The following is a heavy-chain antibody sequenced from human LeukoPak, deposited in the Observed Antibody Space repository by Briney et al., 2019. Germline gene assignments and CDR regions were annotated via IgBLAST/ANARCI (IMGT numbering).Heavy chain of an antibody. CDR1: GFTFSDHY. Sequence: GGSLRLSCAASGFTFSDHYMDWVRQAPGKGLEWVGRTRNKANSYTTEYAASVKGRFTISRDDSKNSLYLQMNSLKTEDTAVYYCARVGGYDEVTDYYYGMDVWGQGTTVTVSS. CDR3: ARVGGYDEVTDYYYGMDV. D-gene: IGHD3-22*01. CDR2: TRNKANSYTT. V-gene: IGHV3-72*01. J-gene: IGHJ6*02.